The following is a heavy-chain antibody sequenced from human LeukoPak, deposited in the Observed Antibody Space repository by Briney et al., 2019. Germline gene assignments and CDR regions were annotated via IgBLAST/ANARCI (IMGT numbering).Heavy chain of an antibody. Sequence: SVKVSCKASGGTLRRHTITWVRQAPGQGLEWMGRSIPMMGIANYAQKFQGRVTITADTSTDTAYMDLISLRSEDTAVYYCASRSHKTIVGADTREVGDYWGQGTLVTVSS. J-gene: IGHJ4*02. D-gene: IGHD6-19*01. CDR2: SIPMMGIA. CDR1: GGTLRRHT. V-gene: IGHV1-69*02. CDR3: ASRSHKTIVGADTREVGDY.